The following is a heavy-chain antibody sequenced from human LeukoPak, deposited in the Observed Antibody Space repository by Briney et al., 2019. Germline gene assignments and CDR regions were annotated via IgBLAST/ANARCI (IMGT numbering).Heavy chain of an antibody. J-gene: IGHJ4*02. CDR1: GFTFSSYA. CDR2: ISGSGGST. CDR3: GVPAAITPIDY. Sequence: GGSLRLSCAASGFTFSSYAMSWVRQAPGKGLEWVSAISGSGGSTYYADSVKGRFTISRDNSKNTLYLQMNSLRAGDTAVYYCGVPAAITPIDYWGQGTLVTVSS. D-gene: IGHD2-2*01. V-gene: IGHV3-23*01.